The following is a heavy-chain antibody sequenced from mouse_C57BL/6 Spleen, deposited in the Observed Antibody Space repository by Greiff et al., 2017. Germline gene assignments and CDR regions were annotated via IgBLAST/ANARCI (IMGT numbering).Heavy chain of an antibody. J-gene: IGHJ2*01. CDR2: IYPRSGNT. Sequence: QVQLQQSGAELARPGASVKLSCKASGYTFTSYGISWVKQRTGQGLEWIGEIYPRSGNTYYNEKFKGKATLTADKSSSPAYMELRSLTSEDSAVYFCARGGGSSYYFDYWGQGTTLTVSS. V-gene: IGHV1-81*01. CDR1: GYTFTSYG. CDR3: ARGGGSSYYFDY. D-gene: IGHD1-1*01.